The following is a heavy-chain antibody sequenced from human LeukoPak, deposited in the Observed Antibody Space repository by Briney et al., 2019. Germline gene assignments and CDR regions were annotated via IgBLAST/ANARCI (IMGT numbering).Heavy chain of an antibody. CDR1: GFTFSSYG. J-gene: IGHJ4*02. Sequence: PGGSLRLSCAASGFTFSSYGMHRVRQAPGKGLEWVAVIWYDGSNKYYADSVKGRFAISRDNSKNTLYLQMNSLRAEDTAVYYCAKGLYYLDYWGQGTLVTVSS. CDR2: IWYDGSNK. CDR3: AKGLYYLDY. V-gene: IGHV3-33*06.